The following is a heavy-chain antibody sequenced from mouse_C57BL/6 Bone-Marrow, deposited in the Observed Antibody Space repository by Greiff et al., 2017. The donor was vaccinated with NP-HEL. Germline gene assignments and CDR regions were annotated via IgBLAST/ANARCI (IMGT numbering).Heavy chain of an antibody. Sequence: EVQVVESGEGLVKPGGSLKLSCAASGFTFSSYAMSWVRQTPEKRLEWVAYISSGGDYIYYADTVKGRFTISRDNARNTLYLQMSSLKSEDTAMYYCTRGPITTAWYFDVWGTGTTVTVSS. D-gene: IGHD1-2*01. CDR2: ISSGGDYI. J-gene: IGHJ1*03. V-gene: IGHV5-9-1*02. CDR1: GFTFSSYA. CDR3: TRGPITTAWYFDV.